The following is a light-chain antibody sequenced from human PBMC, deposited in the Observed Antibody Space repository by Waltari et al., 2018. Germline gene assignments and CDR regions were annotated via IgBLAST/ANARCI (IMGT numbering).Light chain of an antibody. CDR3: QSSNGNNGWV. Sequence: VFTQPHSVAGSPGQTVTISCVRSRGNIDSDYVQWYQQRPGSAPSTLIYRDSQRPSGVPDRFSASIDSSSNSASLTISGLKSEDEADYYCQSSNGNNGWVFGGGTRLTVL. CDR2: RDS. V-gene: IGLV6-57*03. J-gene: IGLJ3*02. CDR1: RGNIDSDY.